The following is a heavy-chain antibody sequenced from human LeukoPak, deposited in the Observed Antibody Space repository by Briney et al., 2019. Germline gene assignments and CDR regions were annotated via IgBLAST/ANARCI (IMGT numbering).Heavy chain of an antibody. V-gene: IGHV1-8*01. Sequence: GASVKVSCKASGYMFTSYDINWVRQATGQGLEWMGWMNPNSGNTGFGQKFQGRVTMTRDTSISTAYMELSSLRSEDTAVYYCARVFCSGGDCYRYFDYWGQGTLVTVPS. D-gene: IGHD2-21*02. CDR1: GYMFTSYD. CDR2: MNPNSGNT. J-gene: IGHJ4*02. CDR3: ARVFCSGGDCYRYFDY.